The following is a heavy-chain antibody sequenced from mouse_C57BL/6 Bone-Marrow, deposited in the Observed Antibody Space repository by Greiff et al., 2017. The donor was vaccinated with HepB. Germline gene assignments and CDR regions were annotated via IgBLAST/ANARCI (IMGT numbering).Heavy chain of an antibody. CDR3: ARWGLRRVYYFDY. Sequence: DVMLVESGGGLVKPGGSLKLSCAASGFTFSDYGMHWVRQAPEKGLEWVAYISSGSSTIYYADTVKGRFTISRDNAKNTLFLQMTSLRSEDTAMYYCARWGLRRVYYFDYWGQGTTLTVSS. V-gene: IGHV5-17*01. D-gene: IGHD2-4*01. CDR1: GFTFSDYG. J-gene: IGHJ2*01. CDR2: ISSGSSTI.